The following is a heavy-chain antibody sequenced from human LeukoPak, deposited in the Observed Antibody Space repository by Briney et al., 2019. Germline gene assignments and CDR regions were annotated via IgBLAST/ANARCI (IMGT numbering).Heavy chain of an antibody. J-gene: IGHJ4*02. CDR3: ARSVWGSGSYSGSDY. V-gene: IGHV4-34*01. CDR2: INHSGST. CDR1: GGSFSGYY. Sequence: PSETLALTCAVYGGSFSGYYWIWIRQPPGKGLEWIREINHSGSTNYNPALKSRVTISVDTSKIQFSLKLSSVTAADTAVYYCARSVWGSGSYSGSDYWGQGTLVTVSS. D-gene: IGHD3-10*01.